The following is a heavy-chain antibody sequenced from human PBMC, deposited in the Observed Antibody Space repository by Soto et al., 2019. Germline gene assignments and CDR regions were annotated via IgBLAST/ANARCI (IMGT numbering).Heavy chain of an antibody. Sequence: QVQLQQSGPGLVKPSQTLSLTCAISGDTVSSYSAAWNWSRQSPSRGLEWLGRTYYRSKWFNDYAVSVKSRITITTDTSKNHFSLQLNSGTPEDTAVYYCATEVKHPNKYGMDVWGKGTTVTVSS. J-gene: IGHJ6*04. CDR2: TYYRSKWFN. CDR3: ATEVKHPNKYGMDV. CDR1: GDTVSSYSAA. V-gene: IGHV6-1*01.